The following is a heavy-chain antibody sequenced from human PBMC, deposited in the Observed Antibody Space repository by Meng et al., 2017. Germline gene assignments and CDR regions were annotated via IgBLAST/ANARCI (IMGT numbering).Heavy chain of an antibody. CDR1: GGFSSMGGYY. V-gene: IGHV4-31*03. CDR3: SRDLHDGSGSYNWFDP. Sequence: RPESGPRPGKPSQTPSLTCTVSGGFSSMGGYYWSGIRKHQVKGLEVMGYIYDSGSTYYNPSLKSRGTISVDTAKNQVSLKLSSVTAADTAVYDCSRDLHDGSGSYNWFDPWGQGTLVTVSS. D-gene: IGHD3-10*01. J-gene: IGHJ5*02. CDR2: IYDSGST.